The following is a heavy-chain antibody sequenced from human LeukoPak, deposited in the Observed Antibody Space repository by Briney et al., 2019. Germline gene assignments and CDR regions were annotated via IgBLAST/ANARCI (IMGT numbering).Heavy chain of an antibody. CDR2: IYSGGNT. V-gene: IGHV3-53*01. CDR3: ARVPYSSSSLSYFDY. J-gene: IGHJ4*02. Sequence: GGSPRLSCAVSGFAVSSNFMSWVRQAPGKGLEWVSLIYSGGNTYYTDSVKGRFTISRDDSKDTLYLQMNSLRADDTAVYYCARVPYSSSSLSYFDYWGQGTLVTVSS. D-gene: IGHD6-6*01. CDR1: GFAVSSNF.